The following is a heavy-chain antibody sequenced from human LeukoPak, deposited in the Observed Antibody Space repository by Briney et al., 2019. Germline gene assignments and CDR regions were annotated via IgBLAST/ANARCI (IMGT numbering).Heavy chain of an antibody. CDR1: GFTFNTYA. V-gene: IGHV3-33*01. CDR3: ARSGIAVAGTVDY. Sequence: PGGSLRLSCAASGFTFNTYAMHWVRQAPGQGLEWVALIWHDGSHKFYSNSVRGQFTISRDNSKNTVYLQMNSLRAEDTAVYYCARSGIAVAGTVDYWGQGTLVTVSS. CDR2: IWHDGSHK. D-gene: IGHD6-19*01. J-gene: IGHJ4*02.